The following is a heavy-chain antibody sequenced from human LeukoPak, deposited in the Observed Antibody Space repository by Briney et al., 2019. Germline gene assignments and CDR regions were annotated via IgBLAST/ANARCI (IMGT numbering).Heavy chain of an antibody. D-gene: IGHD3-3*01. V-gene: IGHV4-61*09. Sequence: PSQTLSLTCTVSGGSISSGSYDWYWIRQPAGKGLEWIGHLYTSGRMSYNPSLKSRVTISVDTSKNQFSLKLSSVTAADTAVYYCATSLRFLEWLFTKFDYWGQGTLVTVSS. CDR3: ATSLRFLEWLFTKFDY. CDR2: LYTSGRM. J-gene: IGHJ4*02. CDR1: GGSISSGSYD.